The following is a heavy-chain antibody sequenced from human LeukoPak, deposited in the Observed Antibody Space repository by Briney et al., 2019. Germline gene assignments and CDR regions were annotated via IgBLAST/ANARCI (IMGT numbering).Heavy chain of an antibody. CDR3: ARDFGRTYYDFWSGYYPDAFDI. Sequence: SETLSLTCAVSGGSISSSNWWSWVRQPPGKGLEWIGEIYHSGSTNYNPSLKSRVTISVDKSKNQFSLKLSSVTAADTAVYYCARDFGRTYYDFWSGYYPDAFDIWGQGTMVTVSS. CDR1: GGSISSSNW. J-gene: IGHJ3*02. V-gene: IGHV4-4*02. D-gene: IGHD3-3*01. CDR2: IYHSGST.